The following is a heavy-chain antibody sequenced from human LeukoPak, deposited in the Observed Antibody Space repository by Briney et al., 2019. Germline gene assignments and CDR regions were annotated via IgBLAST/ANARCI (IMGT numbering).Heavy chain of an antibody. J-gene: IGHJ1*01. V-gene: IGHV4-34*01. CDR2: INHSGST. D-gene: IGHD3-22*01. CDR3: ARGRRNVVITTYFQH. CDR1: GGSFSGYY. Sequence: SETLSLTCAVYGGSFSGYYWSWIRQPPGKGLEWIGDINHSGSTNYNPSLKSRVTISVDTSKNQFSLKLSSVIAADTAVYYCARGRRNVVITTYFQHWGQGTLVTVSS.